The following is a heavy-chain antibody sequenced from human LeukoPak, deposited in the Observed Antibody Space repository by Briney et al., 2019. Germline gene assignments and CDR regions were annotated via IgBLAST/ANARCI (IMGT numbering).Heavy chain of an antibody. J-gene: IGHJ5*02. CDR3: GSCSGGSCHSGWFDP. V-gene: IGHV3-30*03. CDR2: ISYDGSNK. D-gene: IGHD2-15*01. Sequence: PGGSLRLSCAASGFTFSSYGMHWVRQAPGKGLEWVAVISYDGSNKYYADSVKGRFTISRDNSKNTLYLQMNSLRAEDTAVYYCGSCSGGSCHSGWFDPWGQGTLVTVSS. CDR1: GFTFSSYG.